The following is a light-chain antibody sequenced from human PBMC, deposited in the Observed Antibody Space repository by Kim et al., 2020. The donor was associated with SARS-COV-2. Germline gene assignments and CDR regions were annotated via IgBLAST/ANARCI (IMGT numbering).Light chain of an antibody. J-gene: IGLJ3*02. Sequence: QSVLTQPASLSASTGQSITISCTGTSSDVGGYKYVSWYQQHPGKAPKLLIHDVTNRPSGVSYRFSASKSGNTASLTISGLQPEDEADYYCASYTRSSTWVFGGGPQLTVL. CDR2: DVT. V-gene: IGLV2-14*03. CDR1: SSDVGGYKY. CDR3: ASYTRSSTWV.